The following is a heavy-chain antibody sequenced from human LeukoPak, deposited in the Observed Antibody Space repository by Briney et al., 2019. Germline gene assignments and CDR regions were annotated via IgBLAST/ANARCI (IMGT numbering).Heavy chain of an antibody. J-gene: IGHJ6*02. CDR1: GFTFSSYW. CDR2: IKQDGSEK. CDR3: AREGYSYGFKGDYYYGMDV. V-gene: IGHV3-7*01. Sequence: PGGSLRLSCAASGFTFSSYWMSWVRQAPGKGLEWVANIKQDGSEKYYVDSVKGRFTISRDNAKNSLYLQMNSLRAEDTAVYYCAREGYSYGFKGDYYYGMDVWGQGTTVTVSS. D-gene: IGHD5-18*01.